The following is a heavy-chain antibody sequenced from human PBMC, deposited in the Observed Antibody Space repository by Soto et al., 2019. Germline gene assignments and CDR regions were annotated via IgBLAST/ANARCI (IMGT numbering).Heavy chain of an antibody. D-gene: IGHD3-3*01. CDR2: IYYSGST. Sequence: SETLSLTCTVSGGSISSSSYYWGWIRQPPGKGLEWIGSIYYSGSTYYNPSLKSRVTISVDTSKNQFSLKLSSVTAADTAVYYCARSRRVLRFLEWSTNYYYYYGMDVWGQGTTVTVS. V-gene: IGHV4-39*01. CDR3: ARSRRVLRFLEWSTNYYYYYGMDV. CDR1: GGSISSSSYY. J-gene: IGHJ6*02.